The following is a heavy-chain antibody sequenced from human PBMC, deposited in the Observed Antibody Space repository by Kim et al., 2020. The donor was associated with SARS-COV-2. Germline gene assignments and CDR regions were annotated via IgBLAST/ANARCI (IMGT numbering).Heavy chain of an antibody. CDR2: IIPILGIA. V-gene: IGHV1-69*04. CDR1: GGTFSSYA. J-gene: IGHJ4*02. CDR3: ARDLRVGQQRLYDY. Sequence: SVKVSCKASGGTFSSYAISWVRQAPGQGLEWMGRIIPILGIANYAQKFQGRVTITADKSTSTAYMELSSLRSEDTAVYYCARDLRVGQQRLYDYWGQGTLVTVSS. D-gene: IGHD6-13*01.